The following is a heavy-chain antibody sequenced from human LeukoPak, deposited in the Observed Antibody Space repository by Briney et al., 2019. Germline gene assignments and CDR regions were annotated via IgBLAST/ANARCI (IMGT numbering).Heavy chain of an antibody. D-gene: IGHD4-17*01. V-gene: IGHV4-34*01. CDR3: ARVEHDYGDYVRLWFDP. CDR2: INQSGST. Sequence: SETHSLTCAVYGGSFSDYYRSWIRQPPGKGLEWIGEINQSGSTNYNPSLKSRLTISVDTSKNQFSLKLDSVTAADTAVYYCARVEHDYGDYVRLWFDPWGQGTLFTVSP. J-gene: IGHJ5*02. CDR1: GGSFSDYY.